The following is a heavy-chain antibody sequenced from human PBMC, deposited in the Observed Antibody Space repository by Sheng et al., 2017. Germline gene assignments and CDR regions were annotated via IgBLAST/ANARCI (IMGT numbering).Heavy chain of an antibody. J-gene: IGHJ6*02. V-gene: IGHV4-59*01. CDR1: GGSISSYY. Sequence: QVQLQESGPGLVKPSETLSLTCTVSGGSISSYYWSWIRQPPGKGLEWIGYIYYSGSTNYNPSLKSRVTISVDTSKNQFSLKLSSVTAADTAVYYCARGKSLSGHPFYYYYYGMDVWGQGTTVTVSS. D-gene: IGHD3-3*01. CDR2: IYYSGST. CDR3: ARGKSLSGHPFYYYYYGMDV.